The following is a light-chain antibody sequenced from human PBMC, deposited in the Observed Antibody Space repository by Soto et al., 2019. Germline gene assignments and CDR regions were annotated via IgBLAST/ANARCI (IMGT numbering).Light chain of an antibody. CDR1: SSDVGGYNY. CDR2: EVS. CDR3: SSYTSSSTLV. V-gene: IGLV2-14*01. J-gene: IGLJ2*01. Sequence: QPASVSGSPGQSITISCTATSSDVGGYNYVSWYQQHPGKAPKLMIYEVSNRPSGVSNRFSGSKSGNTASLTISGLQAEDEADYYCSSYTSSSTLVFGGGTKVTVL.